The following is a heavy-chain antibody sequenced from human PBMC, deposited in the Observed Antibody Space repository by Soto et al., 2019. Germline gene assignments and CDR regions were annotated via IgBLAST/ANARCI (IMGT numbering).Heavy chain of an antibody. CDR2: TYYRSKWQN. Sequence: SQTLSLTCAISGDSVSSNTAAWNWIRQSPSRGLEWLGRTYYRSKWQNDYAVSVKSRITINPDTSKNQFSLQLNSVTPDDTAVYHCAKNQGVELVPLATVDWFDPWGQGSVVTVSS. CDR3: AKNQGVELVPLATVDWFDP. CDR1: GDSVSSNTAA. J-gene: IGHJ5*02. D-gene: IGHD1-26*01. V-gene: IGHV6-1*01.